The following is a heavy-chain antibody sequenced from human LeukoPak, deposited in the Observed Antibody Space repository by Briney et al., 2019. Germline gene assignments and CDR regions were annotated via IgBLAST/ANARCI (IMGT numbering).Heavy chain of an antibody. CDR3: ARMDYDFWSGYRKGDYYYGMDV. Sequence: SETLSLTCAVSGGSFSSYYWSWIRQPPGKGLEWIGYIYYSGSTNYNPSLKSRVTISVDTSKNQFSLKLSSVTAADTAVYYCARMDYDFWSGYRKGDYYYGMDVWGQGTTVTVSS. CDR2: IYYSGST. J-gene: IGHJ6*02. V-gene: IGHV4-59*01. D-gene: IGHD3-3*01. CDR1: GGSFSSYY.